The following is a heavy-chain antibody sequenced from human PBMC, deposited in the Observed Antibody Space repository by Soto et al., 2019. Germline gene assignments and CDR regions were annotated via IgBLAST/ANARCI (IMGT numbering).Heavy chain of an antibody. D-gene: IGHD2-15*01. CDR1: GPTFIAYY. V-gene: IGHV1-2*02. CDR3: ARVSVDVPE. CDR2: IDPKSGGT. Sequence: QLQLVQSGAEVTKPGASVKVSCKISGPTFIAYYIHWVRQAPGQGLEWMGWIDPKSGGTTYERKFLGRVTMTRDTSINTDYMELNRLTSDDTALYYCARVSVDVPEWGQGTLITVSS. J-gene: IGHJ4*02.